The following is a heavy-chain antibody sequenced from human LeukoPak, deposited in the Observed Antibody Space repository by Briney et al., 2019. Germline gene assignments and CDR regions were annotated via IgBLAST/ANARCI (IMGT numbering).Heavy chain of an antibody. Sequence: GESLKISCKGSGYSFTSYWIGWVRQMPGKGLEWMGIIYPADSDTRYSPSFQGQVTISADKSISTAYLQWSSLKASDTAMYYCARHIYPRTNGVCYIGGSDAFDIWGQGTMATVSS. CDR1: GYSFTSYW. CDR2: IYPADSDT. V-gene: IGHV5-51*01. J-gene: IGHJ3*02. D-gene: IGHD2-8*01. CDR3: ARHIYPRTNGVCYIGGSDAFDI.